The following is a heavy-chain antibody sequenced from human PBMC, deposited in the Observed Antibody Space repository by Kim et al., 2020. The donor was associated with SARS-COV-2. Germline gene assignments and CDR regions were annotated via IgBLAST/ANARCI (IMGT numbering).Heavy chain of an antibody. CDR3: ARGKPFFVVVTSRPLSDYYGMDV. J-gene: IGHJ6*02. Sequence: SETLSLTCAVYGGSFSGYYWSWIRQPPGKGLEWIGEINHSGSTNYNPSLKSRVTISVDTSKNQFSLKLSSVTAADTAVYYCARGKPFFVVVTSRPLSDYYGMDVWGQGTTVTVSS. V-gene: IGHV4-34*01. CDR2: INHSGST. CDR1: GGSFSGYY. D-gene: IGHD2-21*02.